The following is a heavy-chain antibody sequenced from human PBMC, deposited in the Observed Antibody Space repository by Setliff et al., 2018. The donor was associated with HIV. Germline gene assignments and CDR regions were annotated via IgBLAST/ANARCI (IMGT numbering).Heavy chain of an antibody. V-gene: IGHV3-23*01. J-gene: IGHJ4*02. CDR1: GFTYD. D-gene: IGHD2-21*02. Sequence: GGSLRLSCAASGFTYDMAWVRQAPGKWLEWVSSISGSGDSTYSADSVKGRFTLSRDNSKNTLYLQMNSLRDEDTAIYYCAKSFGGNSGWGYYDYWGQGTLVTVSS. CDR2: ISGSGDST. CDR3: AKSFGGNSGWGYYDY.